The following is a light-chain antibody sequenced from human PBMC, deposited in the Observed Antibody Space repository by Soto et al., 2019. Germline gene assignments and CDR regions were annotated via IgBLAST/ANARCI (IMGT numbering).Light chain of an antibody. CDR2: DVS. Sequence: QSALTQPRSVSGSPGQSVTISCTGTSSDVGGYNYVSWFQQHPGKAPKLMIYDVSERPSGVPDRFSGSKSANTASLTISGLQGEDEADYYCGSFAGTNTFVFGGGTKLTVL. CDR1: SSDVGGYNY. J-gene: IGLJ3*02. V-gene: IGLV2-11*01. CDR3: GSFAGTNTFV.